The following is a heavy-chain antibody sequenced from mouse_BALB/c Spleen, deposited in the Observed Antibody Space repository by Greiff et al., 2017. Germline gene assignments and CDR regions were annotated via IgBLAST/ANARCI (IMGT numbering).Heavy chain of an antibody. CDR3: VRHDYYGSSYFDY. Sequence: EVQLVESGGGLVQPKGSLKLSCAASGFTFNTYAMNWVRQAPGKGLEWVARIRSKSNNYATYYADSVKDRFTISRDDSQSMLYLQMNNLKTEDTAMYYCVRHDYYGSSYFDYWGQGTTLTVSS. J-gene: IGHJ2*01. V-gene: IGHV10-1*02. D-gene: IGHD1-1*01. CDR1: GFTFNTYA. CDR2: IRSKSNNYAT.